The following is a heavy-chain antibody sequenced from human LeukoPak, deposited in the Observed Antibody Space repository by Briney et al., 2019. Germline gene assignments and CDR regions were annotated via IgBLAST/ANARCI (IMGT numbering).Heavy chain of an antibody. D-gene: IGHD6-25*01. J-gene: IGHJ4*02. V-gene: IGHV3-23*01. CDR2: ISGSGDST. Sequence: GGSLRLSCAASGFTFRDYAMIWVRQAPGKGLEWVSTISGSGDSTYYADSVKGRFTISRDNSKNTVSLHLNSLRAEDTAPYYCAKSHYRSGGAGLDYWGQGTLVTVSS. CDR1: GFTFRDYA. CDR3: AKSHYRSGGAGLDY.